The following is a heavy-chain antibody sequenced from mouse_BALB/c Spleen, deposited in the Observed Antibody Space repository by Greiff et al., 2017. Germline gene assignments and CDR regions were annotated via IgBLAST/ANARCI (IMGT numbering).Heavy chain of an antibody. J-gene: IGHJ2*01. Sequence: EVQLQQSGPELVKPGASVKISCKASGYSFTGYYMHWVKQSHVKSLEWIGRINPYNGATSYNQNFKDKASLTVDKSSSTAYMDLHSLTSEDSAVYYCARSQLRQGGLDYWGQGTTLTVSS. D-gene: IGHD4-1*02. CDR3: ARSQLRQGGLDY. CDR1: GYSFTGYY. V-gene: IGHV1-31*01. CDR2: INPYNGAT.